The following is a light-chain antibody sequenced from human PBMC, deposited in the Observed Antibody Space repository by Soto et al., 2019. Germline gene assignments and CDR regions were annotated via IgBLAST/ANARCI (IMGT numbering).Light chain of an antibody. V-gene: IGKV1-5*03. J-gene: IGKJ1*01. CDR2: KAS. Sequence: DSQMTQSPSTLYGSVGDRVTITCRASQTISSWLAWYQQKPGKAPKLLIYKASTLKSGVPSRFSGSGSGTEFTLTISSLQPDDFATYYCQHDKSYSEAFGQGTKVELK. CDR3: QHDKSYSEA. CDR1: QTISSW.